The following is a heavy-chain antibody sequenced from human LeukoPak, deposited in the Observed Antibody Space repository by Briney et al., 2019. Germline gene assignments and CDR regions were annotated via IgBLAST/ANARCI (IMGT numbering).Heavy chain of an antibody. Sequence: ASVKVSCKASGYTFTSYDINWVRQATGQGLEWMGWMNPNSGDTGYAQMFQGRITITRNTSITTAYMELSSLRSEDTAVYYCARIVHDSAPQPWGQGTLVTVSS. J-gene: IGHJ5*02. V-gene: IGHV1-8*01. CDR3: ARIVHDSAPQP. CDR1: GYTFTSYD. CDR2: MNPNSGDT. D-gene: IGHD1-1*01.